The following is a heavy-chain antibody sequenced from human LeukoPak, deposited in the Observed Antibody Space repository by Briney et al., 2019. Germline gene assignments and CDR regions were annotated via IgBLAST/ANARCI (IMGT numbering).Heavy chain of an antibody. CDR3: ARHGGYRFDF. J-gene: IGHJ4*02. D-gene: IGHD3-16*01. Sequence: PSETLSLTCTVSGGSISSSSYYWGWIRQPPGKGLEWIGSIYYSGSTYYNPSLKSRVTISVDKSRNQFSLTLNFVTAADTAFYYCARHGGYRFDFWGQGALVTVSS. V-gene: IGHV4-39*01. CDR1: GGSISSSSYY. CDR2: IYYSGST.